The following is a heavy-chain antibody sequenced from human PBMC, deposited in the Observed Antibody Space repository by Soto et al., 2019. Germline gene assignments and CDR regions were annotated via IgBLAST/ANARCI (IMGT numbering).Heavy chain of an antibody. CDR3: ARDEDIVVVVAATPRSYYYGMDV. CDR1: GGTFSSYA. D-gene: IGHD2-15*01. V-gene: IGHV1-69*13. CDR2: IIPIFGTA. J-gene: IGHJ6*02. Sequence: ASVKVSCKASGGTFSSYAISWVRQAPGQGLEWMGGIIPIFGTANYAQKFQGRVTITADESTSTAYMELSSLRSEDTAVYYCARDEDIVVVVAATPRSYYYGMDVWGQGTTVTVSS.